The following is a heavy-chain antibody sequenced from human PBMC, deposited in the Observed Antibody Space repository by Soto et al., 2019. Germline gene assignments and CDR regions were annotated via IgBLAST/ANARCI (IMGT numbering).Heavy chain of an antibody. V-gene: IGHV3-53*04. CDR1: GFTVSSNY. CDR3: ASRTYSGPVVY. Sequence: EVQLVESGGGLVQPGGSLRLSCAASGFTVSSNYMSWVRQAPGKGLGWDSVIYSGGSTYYADSVKSRFTISRHNSKNTLYLQMNSLRAEDTAVYYCASRTYSGPVVYWGQGTLVTVSS. D-gene: IGHD2-21*01. J-gene: IGHJ4*02. CDR2: IYSGGST.